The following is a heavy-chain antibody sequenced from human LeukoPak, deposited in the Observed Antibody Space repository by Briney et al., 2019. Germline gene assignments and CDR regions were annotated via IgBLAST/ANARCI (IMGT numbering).Heavy chain of an antibody. CDR3: ASGGVSWFDP. D-gene: IGHD2-8*01. V-gene: IGHV4-59*01. CDR1: GGSFSGYY. Sequence: SETLSLTCAVYGGSFSGYYWSWIRQPPGKGLEWIGYIYYSGSTNYNPSLKSRVTISVDTSKNQFSLKLSSVTAADTAVYYCASGGVSWFDPWGQGTLVTVSS. J-gene: IGHJ5*02. CDR2: IYYSGST.